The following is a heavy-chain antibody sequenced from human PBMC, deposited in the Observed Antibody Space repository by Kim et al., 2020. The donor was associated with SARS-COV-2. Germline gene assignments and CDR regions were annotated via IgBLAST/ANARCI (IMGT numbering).Heavy chain of an antibody. Sequence: GGSLRLSCAASGFTFSSYGMHWVRQAPGKGLEWVAVISYDGSNKYYADSVKGRFTFSRDNSKNTLYLQMNSLRAEDTAGYYCAKSATDLYVDTAADYWGQRTLVTVFS. CDR3: AKSATDLYVDTAADY. J-gene: IGHJ4*02. CDR2: ISYDGSNK. CDR1: GFTFSSYG. D-gene: IGHD5-18*01. V-gene: IGHV3-30*18.